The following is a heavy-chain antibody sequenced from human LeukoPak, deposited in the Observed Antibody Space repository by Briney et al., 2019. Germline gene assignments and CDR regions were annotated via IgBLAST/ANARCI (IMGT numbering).Heavy chain of an antibody. CDR1: GFTFSSYA. J-gene: IGHJ4*02. D-gene: IGHD2-2*01. Sequence: GGSLRLSCAASGFTFSSYAMSWVRQAPEKGLEWVATISGSGGGTYYADSVRGRFTISRDDSENTLYLQMNSLRAEDTAVDYCARHYCSSTTCYRNFDYWGQGTLVTVSS. V-gene: IGHV3-23*01. CDR3: ARHYCSSTTCYRNFDY. CDR2: ISGSGGGT.